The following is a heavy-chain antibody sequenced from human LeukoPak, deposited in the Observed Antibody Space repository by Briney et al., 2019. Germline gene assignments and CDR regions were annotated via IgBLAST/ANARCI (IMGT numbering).Heavy chain of an antibody. CDR2: IKQDGSEK. Sequence: GGSLKLSCAASGFTFSSYWMSWVRQAPGKGLEWVANIKQDGSEKYYVDSVKGRFTISRDNAKNSLYLQMNSLRAEDTAVYYCAREGGPDAFDIWGQGTMVTVSS. J-gene: IGHJ3*02. V-gene: IGHV3-7*01. CDR1: GFTFSSYW. CDR3: AREGGPDAFDI.